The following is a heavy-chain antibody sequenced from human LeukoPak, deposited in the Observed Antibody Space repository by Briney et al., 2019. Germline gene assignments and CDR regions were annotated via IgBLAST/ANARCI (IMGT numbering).Heavy chain of an antibody. J-gene: IGHJ4*02. V-gene: IGHV3-21*01. CDR1: GFTFSSYS. Sequence: KPGGSLRLSCAASGFTFSSYSMNWVRQAPGKGLEWVSSISSSSSYIYYADSVKGRFTISRDNAKNSLHLQMNSLRAEDTAVYYCARGSQRMSITMILWGQGTLVTVSS. CDR2: ISSSSSYI. D-gene: IGHD3-22*01. CDR3: ARGSQRMSITMIL.